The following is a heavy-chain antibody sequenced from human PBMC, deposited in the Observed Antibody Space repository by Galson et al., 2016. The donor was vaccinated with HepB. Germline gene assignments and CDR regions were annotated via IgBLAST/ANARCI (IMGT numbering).Heavy chain of an antibody. CDR3: AKGRYFDSYGMDV. CDR1: GFTFSSYA. D-gene: IGHD3-9*01. CDR2: TSGSGGST. J-gene: IGHJ6*02. Sequence: SLRLSCAASGFTFSSYAMSWVRQAPGKGLEWVSLTSGSGGSTYYVDSVKGRFTISRDNSKNTLYLQMNSLRAEDTAVYYCAKGRYFDSYGMDVWGQGTTVTVSS. V-gene: IGHV3-23*01.